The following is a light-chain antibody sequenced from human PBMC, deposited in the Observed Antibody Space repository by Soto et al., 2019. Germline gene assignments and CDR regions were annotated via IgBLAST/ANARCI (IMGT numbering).Light chain of an antibody. CDR1: QSISSW. J-gene: IGKJ3*01. CDR2: KAS. V-gene: IGKV1-5*03. Sequence: DIQMTQSPSTLSASVGDRVTITCRASQSISSWLAWYQQKPGKAPKLLIYKASSLESGVPSRFSGSGSGTEFTLTISSLQPDDFATYYCQQYHSYSFTFGPGTEVDVK. CDR3: QQYHSYSFT.